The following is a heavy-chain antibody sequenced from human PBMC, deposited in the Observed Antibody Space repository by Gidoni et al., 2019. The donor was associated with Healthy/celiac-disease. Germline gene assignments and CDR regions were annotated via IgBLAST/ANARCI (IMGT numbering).Heavy chain of an antibody. CDR2: ISSSGSTI. J-gene: IGHJ6*02. CDR1: GFTFSDYY. D-gene: IGHD2-15*01. CDR3: ASNPRYCSGGSCYYGMDV. Sequence: QVQLVESGGGLVKPGGSLSLSCAASGFTFSDYYMSWIRQAPGKGLGWVSYISSSGSTIYYADSVKGRFTISRDNAKNSLYLQMNSLRAEDTAVYYCASNPRYCSGGSCYYGMDVWGQGTTVTVSS. V-gene: IGHV3-11*01.